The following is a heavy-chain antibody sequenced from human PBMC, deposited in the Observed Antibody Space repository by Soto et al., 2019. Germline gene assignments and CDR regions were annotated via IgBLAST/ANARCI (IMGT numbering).Heavy chain of an antibody. D-gene: IGHD3-22*01. V-gene: IGHV4-61*01. CDR1: GRSISSGCYY. J-gene: IGHJ4*02. CDR2: IYYSGST. Sequence: PSETLSPTCALSGRSISSGCYYWSWIRQPPGKGLEWIGYIYYSGSTNYNPSLKSRVTISVDTSKNQFSLKLSSVTAADTAVYYCASSPPEKYYDLPMAPQSWGQGTLVTVSS. CDR3: ASSPPEKYYDLPMAPQS.